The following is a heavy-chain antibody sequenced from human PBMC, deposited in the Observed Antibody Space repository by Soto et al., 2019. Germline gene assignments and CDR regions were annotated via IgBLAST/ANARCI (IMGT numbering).Heavy chain of an antibody. CDR2: IYYSGST. CDR3: ASLGTVTTTYYYYGMDV. V-gene: IGHV4-59*08. J-gene: IGHJ6*02. D-gene: IGHD4-17*01. Sequence: QVQLQESGPGLVKPSETLSLTCTVYGGSISSYYWSWIRQPPGKGLEWIGYIYYSGSTNYNPSLKSRVTISVDTSKNQFSLKLSSVTAADTAVYYCASLGTVTTTYYYYGMDVWGQGTTVTVSS. CDR1: GGSISSYY.